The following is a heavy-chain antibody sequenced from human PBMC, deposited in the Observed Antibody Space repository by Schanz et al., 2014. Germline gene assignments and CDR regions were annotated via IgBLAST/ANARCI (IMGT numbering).Heavy chain of an antibody. D-gene: IGHD6-19*01. CDR1: GYRFIGYY. J-gene: IGHJ6*02. V-gene: IGHV1-2*06. Sequence: QVLLVQSGAEVKKPGASVKVSCKASGYRFIGYYVHWVRQAPGQGLEWMGRGSPYSGDTNYAQMFQGRVTMTTDTSISTXYMELSRLTSDDTAVFFCARENTAVAGMPRVMDVWGQGTTVTVSS. CDR2: GSPYSGDT. CDR3: ARENTAVAGMPRVMDV.